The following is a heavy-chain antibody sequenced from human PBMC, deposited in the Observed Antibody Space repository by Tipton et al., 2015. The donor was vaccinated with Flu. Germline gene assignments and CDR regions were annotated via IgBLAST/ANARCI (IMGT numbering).Heavy chain of an antibody. CDR2: IIPIFGPA. Sequence: QLVQSGAEVQRPGSSVKVSCKASGDTFSNYAFSWVRQAPGQGLEWMGIIIPIFGPANYAQKFQDRVTITADIFTSTVYMEVRSLTSDDTAVYFCARRRSDWGSYGYWGKGTLVTVSS. V-gene: IGHV1-69*06. CDR1: GDTFSNYA. J-gene: IGHJ4*02. CDR3: ARRRSDWGSYGY. D-gene: IGHD7-27*01.